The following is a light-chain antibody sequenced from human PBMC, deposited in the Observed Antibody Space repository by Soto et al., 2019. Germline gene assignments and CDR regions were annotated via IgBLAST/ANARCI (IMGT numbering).Light chain of an antibody. CDR1: QSVAGN. V-gene: IGKV3-15*01. CDR3: QQYNNWPPLT. J-gene: IGKJ4*01. CDR2: GAS. Sequence: EIVMTQSPDTLSVSPGERATLSCRASQSVAGNLAWYQQKPGQAPRLLIYGASTRATGIPARFSGSGSGTEFTLTISSLQSEDFAVYYCQQYNNWPPLTFGGGTKVEIK.